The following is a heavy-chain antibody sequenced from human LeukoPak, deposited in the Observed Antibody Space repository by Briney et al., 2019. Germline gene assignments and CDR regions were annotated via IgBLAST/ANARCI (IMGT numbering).Heavy chain of an antibody. V-gene: IGHV1-24*01. J-gene: IGHJ5*02. CDR3: ATVGRNYYESSGYYSRKNYNWFDP. D-gene: IGHD3-22*01. CDR1: GYTLTELS. CDR2: FDPEDGET. Sequence: ASVKVSCKVSGYTLTELSMHWVRQAPGKGLEWMGGFDPEDGETIYAQKFQGRVTMTEDTSTDTAYLGLSSLRSEDTAVYYCATVGRNYYESSGYYSRKNYNWFDPWGQGTLVTVSS.